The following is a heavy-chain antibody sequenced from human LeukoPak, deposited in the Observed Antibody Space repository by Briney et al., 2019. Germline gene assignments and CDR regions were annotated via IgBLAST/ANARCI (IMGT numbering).Heavy chain of an antibody. CDR2: ISGSGGST. J-gene: IGHJ4*02. D-gene: IGHD3-22*01. CDR1: GFTFSSYA. V-gene: IGHV3-23*01. Sequence: GGSLRLSCAASGFTFSSYAMSWVRQAPGKGLEWVSAISGSGGSTYYADSVKGRFTISRDNSKNTLYLQMNSLRAEDTAVYYCARDVRGPTGYDSIGRDTFDYWGRGTLVTVSS. CDR3: ARDVRGPTGYDSIGRDTFDY.